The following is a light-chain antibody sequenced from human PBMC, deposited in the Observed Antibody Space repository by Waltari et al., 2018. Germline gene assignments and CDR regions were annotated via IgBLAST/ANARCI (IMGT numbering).Light chain of an antibody. V-gene: IGKV3D-15*01. J-gene: IGKJ4*01. CDR1: QSVANH. Sequence: LILTQSPATLSLSPGERATLSCRASQSVANHLAWYQQKPGQAPRLLIYGASSRATGIPDRFSGTGSGTEFTLTISSLEPEDFAVYFCQRYSNSPLTFGGGTKVEIK. CDR3: QRYSNSPLT. CDR2: GAS.